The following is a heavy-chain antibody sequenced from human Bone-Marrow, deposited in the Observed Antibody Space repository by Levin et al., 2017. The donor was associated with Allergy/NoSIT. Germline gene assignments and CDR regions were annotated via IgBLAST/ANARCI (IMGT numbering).Heavy chain of an antibody. CDR3: ASTLYDILTGLYGVDV. D-gene: IGHD3-9*01. V-gene: IGHV3-74*01. CDR1: GFTFSSFW. CDR2: IDNDGTVT. J-gene: IGHJ6*02. Sequence: GGSLRLSCAASGFTFSSFWMHWVRQVPGKGLVWVSRIDNDGTVTEYADSVKGRFTISRDNAKNTLYLQMNSLRAEDTAVYYCASTLYDILTGLYGVDVWGQGTTVTVAS.